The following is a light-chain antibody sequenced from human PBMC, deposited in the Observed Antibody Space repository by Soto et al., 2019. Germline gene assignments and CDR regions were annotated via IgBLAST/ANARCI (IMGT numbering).Light chain of an antibody. J-gene: IGLJ2*01. CDR1: SSDVGGYNY. V-gene: IGLV2-11*01. CDR3: CSYAGRSTFGVL. Sequence: QSVLTQPRSVSGSPGQSVTISCTGTSSDVGGYNYVSWYQQHPGKAPKLMIYDVNKRPSGVPDRFSGSKSGNTASLTISGLQAEDEADYYCCSYAGRSTFGVLFGGGTKVTVL. CDR2: DVN.